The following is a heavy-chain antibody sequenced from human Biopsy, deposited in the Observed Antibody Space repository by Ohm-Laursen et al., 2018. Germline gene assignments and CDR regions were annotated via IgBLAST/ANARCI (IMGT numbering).Heavy chain of an antibody. CDR1: GGSISRSSYY. Sequence: SETLSLTCTVTGGSISRSSYYWDWIRQPPGKGLEWIGSIYYSGSTYYNPSLKSRVTISADRFKNQFSLRLNSVTAADTAVYYCARATNSTGWPYYYFYGMDVWGQGTTVTVSS. J-gene: IGHJ6*02. D-gene: IGHD2/OR15-2a*01. V-gene: IGHV4-39*07. CDR3: ARATNSTGWPYYYFYGMDV. CDR2: IYYSGST.